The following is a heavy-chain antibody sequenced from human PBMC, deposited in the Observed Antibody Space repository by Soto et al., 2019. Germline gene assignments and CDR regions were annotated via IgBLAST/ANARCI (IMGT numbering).Heavy chain of an antibody. D-gene: IGHD3-22*01. CDR1: GDSFSNHY. J-gene: IGHJ5*01. CDR2: IFHSGIT. Sequence: SETLSLTCTISGDSFSNHYWTWIRQSPGQGREWIGYIFHSGITDYNPSVKSRVTISIDKSRNLFSLNLTSVTAADTAVYYCARDRYFYDSRGYYRTLDSWGQGTLVTVSS. V-gene: IGHV4-59*11. CDR3: ARDRYFYDSRGYYRTLDS.